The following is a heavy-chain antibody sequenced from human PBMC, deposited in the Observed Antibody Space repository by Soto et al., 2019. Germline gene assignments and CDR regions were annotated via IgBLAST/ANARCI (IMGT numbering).Heavy chain of an antibody. CDR3: ARGDRGAFDL. D-gene: IGHD1-26*01. Sequence: EVQLVESGGGLVQPWESLRLSWAASGFTFSYYWMHWVRQAPGTGLVWVSRIHSDGSSTTYADSVKGRFSTSRDNARNKVYLQRNSLRAADTAVYYCARGDRGAFDLWGQGTVLTVSS. J-gene: IGHJ3*01. CDR2: IHSDGSST. V-gene: IGHV3-74*01. CDR1: GFTFSYYW.